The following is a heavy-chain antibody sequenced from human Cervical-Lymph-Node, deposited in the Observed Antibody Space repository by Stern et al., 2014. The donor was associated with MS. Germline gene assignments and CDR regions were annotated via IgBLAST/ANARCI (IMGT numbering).Heavy chain of an antibody. Sequence: QVQLVPSGAEVKEPGASVKVSCRTSGYTFTDYYIHWVRQAPGQGLEWMGQINPNSGGANAARKFQGRVTMTRDTSISTAYMEVSSLSSDDTAVYYCARGGSVTMCGGPGTGEYWGQGTLVTVSS. CDR1: GYTFTDYY. V-gene: IGHV1-2*06. D-gene: IGHD3-3*01. CDR3: ARGGSVTMCGGPGTGEY. J-gene: IGHJ4*02. CDR2: INPNSGGA.